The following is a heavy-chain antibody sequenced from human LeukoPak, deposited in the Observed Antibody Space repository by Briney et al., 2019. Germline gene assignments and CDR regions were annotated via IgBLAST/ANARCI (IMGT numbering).Heavy chain of an antibody. D-gene: IGHD3-9*01. Sequence: GSSVKVSCKASGGTFSSYAISWVRQAPGQGLEWMGGINPIFGTTNYAQKFQGRVTMTTDESTSTAYMELSSLRSEDTAVYYCALDYDILTGYYLGYGMDVWGQGTTVTVSS. J-gene: IGHJ6*02. V-gene: IGHV1-69*05. CDR3: ALDYDILTGYYLGYGMDV. CDR2: INPIFGTT. CDR1: GGTFSSYA.